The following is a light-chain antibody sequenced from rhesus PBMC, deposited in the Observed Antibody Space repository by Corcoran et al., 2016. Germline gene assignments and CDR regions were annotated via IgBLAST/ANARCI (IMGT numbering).Light chain of an antibody. CDR3: QQRSYLFT. V-gene: IGKV3-24*04. CDR1: QSVGSY. Sequence: ETVVTQSPATLSLSPGERATLSCRASQSVGSYLAWYQQKPGQAPRLLIYGASSRATGIPDRFSSSGSGTDFTLTISSLEPDDVGVYYCQQRSYLFTFGPGTKLDIK. J-gene: IGKJ3*01. CDR2: GAS.